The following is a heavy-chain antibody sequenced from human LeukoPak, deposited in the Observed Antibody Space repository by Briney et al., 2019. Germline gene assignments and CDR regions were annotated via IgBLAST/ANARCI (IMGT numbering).Heavy chain of an antibody. D-gene: IGHD3-10*01. CDR1: GGSFSGYY. Sequence: KTSETLSLTCGVSGGSFSGYYWSWIRQSPGKGLEWIGEINESGSTDYNPSLMSRVTISLDTSKNQFSLNLRSMTAADPAIYYFARVGGLKIRGVMIFFGLGRYYSGMDVWGQGTTVSVSS. CDR2: INESGST. J-gene: IGHJ6*02. V-gene: IGHV4-34*01. CDR3: ARVGGLKIRGVMIFFGLGRYYSGMDV.